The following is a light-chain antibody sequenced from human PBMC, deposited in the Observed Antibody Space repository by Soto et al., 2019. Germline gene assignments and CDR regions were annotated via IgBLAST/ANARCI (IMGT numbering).Light chain of an antibody. V-gene: IGKV3-20*01. CDR1: QSVSNNY. Sequence: EIVLTQSPGTLSLSPGERATLSCRASQSVSNNYLAWYQQKPGQAPRLLIYDASNRATGIPDRFSGSGSGTEFTLTISSLQSEDFAVYYCQQYNNLWTFGQGTKVDIK. CDR3: QQYNNLWT. J-gene: IGKJ1*01. CDR2: DAS.